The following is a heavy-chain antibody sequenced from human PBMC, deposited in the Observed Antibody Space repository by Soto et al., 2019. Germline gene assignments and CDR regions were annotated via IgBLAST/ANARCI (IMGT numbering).Heavy chain of an antibody. Sequence: QVQLVESGGGVVQPGRSLRISCAATGFSFNFYAMYWVRQAPGKGLEWVAMISNDGSSENYADSVRGRFIISRDKSKKTLCLQMNSLRPEVTATYYCVRDSGANYATFWYFVLWGRVALVTVSS. CDR2: ISNDGSSE. V-gene: IGHV3-30-3*01. J-gene: IGHJ2*01. CDR1: GFSFNFYA. CDR3: VRDSGANYATFWYFVL. D-gene: IGHD5-18*01.